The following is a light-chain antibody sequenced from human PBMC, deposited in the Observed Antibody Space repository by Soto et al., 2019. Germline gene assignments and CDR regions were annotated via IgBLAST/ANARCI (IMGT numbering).Light chain of an antibody. V-gene: IGKV3-15*01. J-gene: IGKJ4*01. CDR1: QAVNTR. CDR3: QQYNEWPPLT. Sequence: EIVLTQSPATLSSFPGDRVTLSCRASQAVNTRLAWYQHKPGQAPRLLLYGASTRATGIPARFSASGSGTNFTLTISGLQSEDFAVYFCQQYNEWPPLTFGGGTKVEI. CDR2: GAS.